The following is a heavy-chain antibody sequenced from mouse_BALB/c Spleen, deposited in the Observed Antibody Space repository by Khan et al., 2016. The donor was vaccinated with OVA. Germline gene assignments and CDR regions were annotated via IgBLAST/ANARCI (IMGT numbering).Heavy chain of an antibody. D-gene: IGHD2-14*01. J-gene: IGHJ3*01. V-gene: IGHV1-4*01. CDR3: VRDGAYHRNDGWFAY. CDR1: GYTFTSYT. Sequence: QVQLKQSGAELARPGASVKMSCKASGYTFTSYTIHWIKLRPGQGLEWIGFINPSNGYTNYNPKFKDKATLTADKSSTTAYMQLSSLTSDDSAVYICVRDGAYHRNDGWFAYWGQGTLVTVSA. CDR2: INPSNGYT.